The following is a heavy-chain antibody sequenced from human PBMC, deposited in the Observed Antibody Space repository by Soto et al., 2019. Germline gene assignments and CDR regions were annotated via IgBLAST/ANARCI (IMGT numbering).Heavy chain of an antibody. CDR2: IYYSGST. CDR1: GGSISSGDYY. CDR3: ARGLTYYGGNPYFDY. D-gene: IGHD4-17*01. Sequence: PSETLSLTCTVSGGSISSGDYYWSWIRQPPGKGLEWIGYIYYSGSTYYNPSLKSRVTISVDTSKNQFSLKLSSVTAADTAVYYCARGLTYYGGNPYFDYWGQGTKVTVSS. V-gene: IGHV4-30-4*01. J-gene: IGHJ4*02.